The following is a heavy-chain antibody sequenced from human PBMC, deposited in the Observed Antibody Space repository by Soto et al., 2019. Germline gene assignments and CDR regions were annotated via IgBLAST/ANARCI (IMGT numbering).Heavy chain of an antibody. CDR2: IYHSGST. J-gene: IGHJ4*02. CDR3: ARRSDWFDY. V-gene: IGHV4-30-2*01. D-gene: IGHD6-19*01. CDR1: GGSISSGGYS. Sequence: SETLSLTCAVSGGSISSGGYSWSWIRQPPGKGLEWIGYIYHSGSTYYNPSLKSRVTISVDRSKNQFSLKLSPVTAADTAVYYCARRSDWFDYWGQGTLVTVSS.